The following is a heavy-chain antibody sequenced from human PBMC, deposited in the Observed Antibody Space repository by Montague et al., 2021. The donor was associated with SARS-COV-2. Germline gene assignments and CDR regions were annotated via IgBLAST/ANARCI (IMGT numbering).Heavy chain of an antibody. CDR1: GGSISSRSYY. V-gene: IGHV4-39*01. CDR2: IYYSGST. Sequence: SETLSLTCTVSGGSISSRSYYWGWIRQPPGKGLEWIGSIYYSGSTYYNPSLKSRVTISVDTSKNQFPLKLSSVTAADTAVYYCARLRGDYGGTYDTFDIWGQGTMVTVSS. CDR3: ARLRGDYGGTYDTFDI. J-gene: IGHJ3*02. D-gene: IGHD4-23*01.